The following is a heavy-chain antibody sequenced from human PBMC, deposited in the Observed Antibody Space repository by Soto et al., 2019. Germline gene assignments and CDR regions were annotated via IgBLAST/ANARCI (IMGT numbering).Heavy chain of an antibody. CDR2: IYYSGST. V-gene: IGHV4-61*08. CDR3: ARAGSYRYFDY. Sequence: QVQLQESGPGLVKPSETLSLTCSVSGGSVSSGGYYWSWIRQPPGKGLEWIGSIYYSGSTDYNPPLKSRVTMSLDKSKNQFSPKLNSVTAADTAVYFCARAGSYRYFDYWGQGTLVTVSS. J-gene: IGHJ4*02. D-gene: IGHD3-10*01. CDR1: GGSVSSGGYY.